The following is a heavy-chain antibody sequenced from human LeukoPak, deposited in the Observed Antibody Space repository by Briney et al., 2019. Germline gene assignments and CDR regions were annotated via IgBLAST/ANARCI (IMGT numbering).Heavy chain of an antibody. V-gene: IGHV1-18*01. CDR2: ISAYNGNT. J-gene: IGHJ4*02. D-gene: IGHD3-10*01. CDR1: GYTFTSYG. CDR3: ASSVDGSGPHYLSLY. Sequence: ASVKVSCKASGYTFTSYGISWVRQAPGQGLEWMGWISAYNGNTNYAQKLQGRVTMTTDTSTSTAYMELRSLRSDDTAVYYCASSVDGSGPHYLSLYWGQGTLVTVSS.